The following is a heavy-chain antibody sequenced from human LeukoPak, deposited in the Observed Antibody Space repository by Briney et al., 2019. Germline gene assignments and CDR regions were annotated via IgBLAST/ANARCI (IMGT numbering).Heavy chain of an antibody. CDR2: INHSGST. V-gene: IGHV4-34*01. Sequence: SETLSLTCAVYGGSFSGCYWSWIRQPPGKGLEWIGEINHSGSTNCNPSLKSRVTISVDTSKNQFSLKLSSVTAADTAVYYCARNTYGSGRYYYYYYMDVWGKGTTVTISS. CDR3: ARNTYGSGRYYYYYYMDV. D-gene: IGHD3-10*01. J-gene: IGHJ6*03. CDR1: GGSFSGCY.